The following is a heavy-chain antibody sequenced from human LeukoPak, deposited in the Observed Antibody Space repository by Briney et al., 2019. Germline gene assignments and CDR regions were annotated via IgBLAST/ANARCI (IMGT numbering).Heavy chain of an antibody. CDR3: AKAPLRYCSGAICYPFDY. CDR1: GFTFSSYW. D-gene: IGHD2-15*01. Sequence: GGSLRLSCAASGFTFSSYWMHWVRQAPGKGLVWVSSIIGSGGSTYYADSVKGRFTISRDNSRNTLYLQMHDLRAEDTALYYCAKAPLRYCSGAICYPFDYWGQGTLVTVSS. CDR2: IIGSGGST. J-gene: IGHJ4*02. V-gene: IGHV3-23*01.